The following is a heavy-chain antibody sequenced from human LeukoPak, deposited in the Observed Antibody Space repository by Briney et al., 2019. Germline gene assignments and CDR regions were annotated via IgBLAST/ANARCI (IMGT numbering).Heavy chain of an antibody. D-gene: IGHD2-2*01. CDR1: GFTFSSYW. J-gene: IGHJ4*02. Sequence: GGSLRLSCAASGFTFSSYWMSWVRQAPGKGLEWVANIKQDGSEKYYVDFVKGRFTISRDNAKNSLYLQMNSLRAEDTAVYYCARGKKYQLLMTFDYWGQGTLVTASS. CDR3: ARGKKYQLLMTFDY. V-gene: IGHV3-7*03. CDR2: IKQDGSEK.